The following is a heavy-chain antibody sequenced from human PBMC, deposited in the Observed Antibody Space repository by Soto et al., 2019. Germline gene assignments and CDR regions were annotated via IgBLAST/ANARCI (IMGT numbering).Heavy chain of an antibody. CDR2: MNPNSGNT. D-gene: IGHD3-10*01. CDR1: GYTFTSYD. V-gene: IGHV1-8*01. CDR3: ATGFRKYYYASGSYYWFDP. Sequence: GASVKVSCKASGYTFTSYDINWVRQATGQGLEWMGWMNPNSGNTGYAQKFQGRVTMTRNTSISTAYMELSSLRSEDTAVYYCATGFRKYYYASGSYYWFDPWGQGTLVTVSS. J-gene: IGHJ5*02.